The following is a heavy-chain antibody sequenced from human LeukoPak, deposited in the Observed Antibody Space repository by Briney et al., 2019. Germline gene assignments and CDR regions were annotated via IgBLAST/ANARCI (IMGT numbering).Heavy chain of an antibody. D-gene: IGHD2-15*01. V-gene: IGHV3-74*01. CDR1: GFTFSSYW. CDR2: INSDGSIT. J-gene: IGHJ6*03. Sequence: GGSLRLSCATSGFTFSSYWMHWVRQVPGRGLVWVSRINSDGSITDYADSVKGRFTIARDTAQNTLHLQMNSLRAEDTAVYYCARGYCSGGSCPTYYYYYMDVWGKGTTVTVSS. CDR3: ARGYCSGGSCPTYYYYYMDV.